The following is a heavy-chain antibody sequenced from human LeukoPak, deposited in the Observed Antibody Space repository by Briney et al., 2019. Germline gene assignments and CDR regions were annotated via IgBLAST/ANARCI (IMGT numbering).Heavy chain of an antibody. D-gene: IGHD3-22*01. CDR3: AREGANMIVVVIKDGNFQH. CDR2: INPNSGGT. J-gene: IGHJ1*01. V-gene: IGHV1-2*02. Sequence: GASVKVSCKASGYTFTDYYIHRVRQAPGQGLEWMGWINPNSGGTSFAQKFQGRISLTRDTSVSTAYMELSRLTSDDTAVYYCAREGANMIVVVIKDGNFQHWGQGTLVTVSS. CDR1: GYTFTDYY.